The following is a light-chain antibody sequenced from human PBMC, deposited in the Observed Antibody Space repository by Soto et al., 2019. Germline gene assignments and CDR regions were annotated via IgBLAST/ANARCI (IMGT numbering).Light chain of an antibody. CDR3: QQYGSSPWT. Sequence: EVVLTQSPGTLSLSQGERATLSCRASQSSSSGYLAWYQQKPGQAPRLLLYGASSRATGIPDRFSGSGSGTDSTLTISRLEPEDIAVFYGQQYGSSPWTFGQGTKVEI. V-gene: IGKV3-20*01. CDR1: QSSSSGY. CDR2: GAS. J-gene: IGKJ1*01.